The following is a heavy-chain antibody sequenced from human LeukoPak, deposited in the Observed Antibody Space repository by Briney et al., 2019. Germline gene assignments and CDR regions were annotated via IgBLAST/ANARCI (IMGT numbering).Heavy chain of an antibody. CDR1: GFTFSGSA. V-gene: IGHV3-73*01. J-gene: IGHJ4*02. CDR2: IRSKANSYAT. CDR3: TRRGSNTYYFDY. D-gene: IGHD3-10*01. Sequence: PGGSLRLSCAASGFTFSGSAMHWVRQASGKGLEWVGRIRSKANSYATAYAASVKGRFTISRDDSKNTAYLQMNSLKTEDTAVYYCTRRGSNTYYFDYWGQGTLVTVSS.